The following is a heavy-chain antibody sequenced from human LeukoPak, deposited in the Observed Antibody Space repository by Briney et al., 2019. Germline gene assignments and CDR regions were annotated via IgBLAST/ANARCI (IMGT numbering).Heavy chain of an antibody. CDR2: MNPNSGNT. V-gene: IGHV1-8*01. Sequence: ASVKVSCKASGYTFTSYDINWVRQATGQGLEWMGWMNPNSGNTGYAQKFQGRVAMTRNTSISTAYMELSSLRSEDTAVYYCARAIRITMVRGVSVWYYFDYWGQGTLVTVSS. D-gene: IGHD3-10*01. CDR1: GYTFTSYD. J-gene: IGHJ4*02. CDR3: ARAIRITMVRGVSVWYYFDY.